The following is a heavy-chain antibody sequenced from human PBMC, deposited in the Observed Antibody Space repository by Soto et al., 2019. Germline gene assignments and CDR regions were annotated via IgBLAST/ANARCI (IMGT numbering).Heavy chain of an antibody. CDR2: IYYSGST. V-gene: IGHV4-59*01. CDR1: GGSISRYY. CDR3: TRDPGTGSYYSWFDP. J-gene: IGHJ5*02. D-gene: IGHD3-10*01. Sequence: SETLSLTCTVSGGSISRYYWNWIRQPPGKGLEWIGYIYYSGSTNYNPSLKSRVTISVDTSKNQFSLKLSSVTAADTAVYYCTRDPGTGSYYSWFDPWGQGALVTVSS.